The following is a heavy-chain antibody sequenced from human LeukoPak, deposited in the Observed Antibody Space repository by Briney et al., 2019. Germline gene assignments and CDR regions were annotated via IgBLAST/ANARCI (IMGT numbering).Heavy chain of an antibody. CDR2: INPTGGST. D-gene: IGHD6-25*01. CDR1: GYTFTSYY. Sequence: ASVKVSCKASGYTFTSYYMHWVRQAPGQGLEWMGLINPTGGSTGYAQKFQGRVTMTGDRSISTAYMELSRLRSDDTAVYYCARERTPGSGYGVDHWGQGTVVTVSS. CDR3: ARERTPGSGYGVDH. J-gene: IGHJ4*02. V-gene: IGHV1-46*01.